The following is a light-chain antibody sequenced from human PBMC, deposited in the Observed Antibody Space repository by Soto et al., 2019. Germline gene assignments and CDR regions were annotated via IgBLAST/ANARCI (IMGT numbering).Light chain of an antibody. CDR2: AAS. V-gene: IGKV1-39*01. J-gene: IGKJ1*01. Sequence: IQMTQSPASLSASVGDIVTITCRASETITTYLNWYQQRPGKAPRLLIYAASSLQSGVPSRFGGSGSGTDFTLSISSLQPEDFATYYCQQTYSIPATFGQGTKVDIK. CDR1: ETITTY. CDR3: QQTYSIPAT.